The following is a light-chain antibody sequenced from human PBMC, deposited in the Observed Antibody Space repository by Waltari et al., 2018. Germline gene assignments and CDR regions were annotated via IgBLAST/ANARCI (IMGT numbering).Light chain of an antibody. CDR2: TND. J-gene: IGLJ3*02. V-gene: IGLV1-47*01. CDR3: AAWDDKLRGRGV. CDR1: SSNIGSNY. Sequence: QSLLTQPPSASGTHGQRVTISCSGSSSNIGSNYVFWSQQLPGTAPKLLIYTNDQRPSGVPDRFSASKSGTSASLTISGLRSEDEADYYCAAWDDKLRGRGVFGGGTKLTVL.